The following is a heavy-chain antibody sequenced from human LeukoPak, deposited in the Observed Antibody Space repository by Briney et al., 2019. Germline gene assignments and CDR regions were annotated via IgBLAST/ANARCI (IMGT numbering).Heavy chain of an antibody. CDR1: GGSISSGNW. D-gene: IGHD6-19*01. J-gene: IGHJ4*02. Sequence: SETLSLTCAVSGGSISSGNWWSWVRQPPGKGLEWIGEIYHSGSTNYNPSLKSRVTISVDKSKNQFSLKLSSVTAADTAVYYCARGEQQWLVTWGFYDYWGQGTLVTVSS. CDR3: ARGEQQWLVTWGFYDY. CDR2: IYHSGST. V-gene: IGHV4-4*02.